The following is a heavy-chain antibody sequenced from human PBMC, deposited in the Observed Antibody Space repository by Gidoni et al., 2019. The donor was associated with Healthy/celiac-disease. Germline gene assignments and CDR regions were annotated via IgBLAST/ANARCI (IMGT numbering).Heavy chain of an antibody. CDR3: ASPRPYYYDMSVGAFDI. D-gene: IGHD3-22*01. Sequence: QVQLVQSGAEAKKPGSSVKVSCKASGGTFSSYAISWVRQAPGQGLEWMGGIIPIFGTANYAQKFQGRVTITADESTSTAYMELSSLRSEDTAVYYCASPRPYYYDMSVGAFDIWGQGTMVTVSS. V-gene: IGHV1-69*01. CDR1: GGTFSSYA. J-gene: IGHJ3*02. CDR2: IIPIFGTA.